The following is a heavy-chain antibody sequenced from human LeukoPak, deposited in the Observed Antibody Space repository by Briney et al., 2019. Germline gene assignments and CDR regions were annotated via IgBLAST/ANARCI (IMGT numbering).Heavy chain of an antibody. CDR2: IYYSGST. CDR3: ARVNDLNWGPQAEGNWFDP. Sequence: SETLSLTCTVSGGSISSYYWSWIRQPPGKGLEWIGYIYYSGSTNYNPSLKSRVTISVDTSKNQFSLKLSSVTAADTAVYYCARVNDLNWGPQAEGNWFDPWGQGTLVTVSS. CDR1: GGSISSYY. J-gene: IGHJ5*02. V-gene: IGHV4-59*12. D-gene: IGHD7-27*01.